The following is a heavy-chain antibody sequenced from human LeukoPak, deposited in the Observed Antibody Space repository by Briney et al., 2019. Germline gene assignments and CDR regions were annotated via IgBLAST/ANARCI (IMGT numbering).Heavy chain of an antibody. CDR2: IYYSGST. Sequence: PSETPSLTCTVSGGSISGYYWSWIRQPPGKGLEWIGYIYYSGSTNSNPSLKSRVTISVDTSKNQFSLKLSSVTAADTAVYYCARSAVRGVDYWGQGTLVTVSS. D-gene: IGHD3-10*01. V-gene: IGHV4-59*01. J-gene: IGHJ4*02. CDR1: GGSISGYY. CDR3: ARSAVRGVDY.